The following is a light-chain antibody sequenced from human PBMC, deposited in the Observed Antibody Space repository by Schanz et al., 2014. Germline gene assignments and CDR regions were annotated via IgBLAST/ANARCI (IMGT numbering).Light chain of an antibody. Sequence: QSALTQPASVSGSPGQSITISCTGTGSDVGGYNYVSWYQQHPGKAPKLIIYGVTNRPSGVSTRFSGSKSGNTASLTISGLQAEDEADYYCCSYAGNNDFGVFGGGTKLTVL. CDR3: CSYAGNNDFGV. V-gene: IGLV2-14*03. CDR1: GSDVGGYNY. CDR2: GVT. J-gene: IGLJ2*01.